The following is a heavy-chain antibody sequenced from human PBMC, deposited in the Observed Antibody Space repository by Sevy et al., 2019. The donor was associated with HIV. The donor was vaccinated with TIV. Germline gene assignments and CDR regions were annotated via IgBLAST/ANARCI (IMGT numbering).Heavy chain of an antibody. Sequence: GGSLRLSCAASGFTFSSYGMHWVRQGPGKGLEWVAVIWFDGSNTYYADSVKGRFTISRDIAKNTLHLQMNSLRAEDTAVYYCAKGSCSGGSCYSNWFDPWGQGTLVTISS. CDR1: GFTFSSYG. CDR3: AKGSCSGGSCYSNWFDP. CDR2: IWFDGSNT. J-gene: IGHJ5*02. D-gene: IGHD2-15*01. V-gene: IGHV3-33*06.